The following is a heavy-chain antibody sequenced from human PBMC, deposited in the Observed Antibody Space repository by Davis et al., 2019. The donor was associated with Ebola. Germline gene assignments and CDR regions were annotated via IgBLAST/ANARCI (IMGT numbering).Heavy chain of an antibody. CDR2: INPNSGGT. V-gene: IGHV1-2*04. CDR1: GYTFTGYY. CDR3: ARGAMVCSSTSCYFSYYYYMDV. Sequence: ASVKVSCKASGYTFTGYYMHWVRQAPGQGLEWMGWINPNSGGTNYAQKFQGWVTMTRDTSISTAYMELSRLRSDDTAVYYCARGAMVCSSTSCYFSYYYYMDVWGKGTTVTVSS. J-gene: IGHJ6*03. D-gene: IGHD2-2*01.